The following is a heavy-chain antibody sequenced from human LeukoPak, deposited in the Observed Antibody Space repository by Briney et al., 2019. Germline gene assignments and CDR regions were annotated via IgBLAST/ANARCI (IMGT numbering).Heavy chain of an antibody. D-gene: IGHD5-18*01. CDR2: ISPYNGNT. CDR1: GYTFRNYG. CDR3: ARGRGKYSSLDY. J-gene: IGHJ4*02. Sequence: ASVKVSCKTSGYTFRNYGITWVRQIPGQGLEWMGWISPYNGNTNYAQKLQGRVTMTRNTSISTAYMQLSSLRSEDTAVYYCARGRGKYSSLDYWGQGTLVTVSS. V-gene: IGHV1-18*01.